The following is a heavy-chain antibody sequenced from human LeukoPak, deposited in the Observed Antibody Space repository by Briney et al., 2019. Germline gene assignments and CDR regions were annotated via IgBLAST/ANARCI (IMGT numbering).Heavy chain of an antibody. CDR1: GVSVSSGSYY. CDR2: IYYSGST. CDR3: AREWLQFSSEEYHFDY. D-gene: IGHD5-24*01. V-gene: IGHV4-61*01. J-gene: IGHJ4*02. Sequence: SETLSLTCTVSGVSVSSGSYYWSWIRQPPGKGLEWIGYIYYSGSTNYNPSLKSRVTISVDTSKNQFSLKLSSVTAADTAVYYCAREWLQFSSEEYHFDYWGQGTLVTVSS.